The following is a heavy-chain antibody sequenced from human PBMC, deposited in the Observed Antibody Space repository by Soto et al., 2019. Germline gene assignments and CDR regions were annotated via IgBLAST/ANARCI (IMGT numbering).Heavy chain of an antibody. V-gene: IGHV3-48*01. CDR2: ISSSSSAR. J-gene: IGHJ4*02. Sequence: GGSLRLSCAASGFTFSSYSMTWVRQAPGKGLEWVSYISSSSSARYYVDSVKGRFTISRDNAKNSLYLQMNSLRVEDTAVYYCARDAPIVHWGQGILVTVSS. D-gene: IGHD2-8*01. CDR3: ARDAPIVH. CDR1: GFTFSSYS.